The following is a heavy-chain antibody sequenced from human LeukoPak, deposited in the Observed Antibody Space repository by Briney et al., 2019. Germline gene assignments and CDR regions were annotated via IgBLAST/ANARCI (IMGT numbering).Heavy chain of an antibody. CDR3: AREQLRDYSGYHWYFDL. D-gene: IGHD3-22*01. CDR2: IYHSGNT. J-gene: IGHJ2*01. V-gene: IGHV4-61*01. Sequence: SETLSLTCTVSGGSITSSSYYWGWIRQPPGKGLEWIGYIYHSGNTNYNPSLKSRLTISVDTSKNQFSLRLSSVTAADTAVYYCAREQLRDYSGYHWYFDLWGRGTLVTVSS. CDR1: GGSITSSSYY.